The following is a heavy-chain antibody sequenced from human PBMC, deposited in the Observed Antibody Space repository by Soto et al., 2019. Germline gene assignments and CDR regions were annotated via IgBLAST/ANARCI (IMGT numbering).Heavy chain of an antibody. CDR1: GYTFTSYG. V-gene: IGHV1-18*04. D-gene: IGHD3-10*01. J-gene: IGHJ4*02. CDR2: ISAYNGNT. Sequence: GASVKVSCKASGYTFTSYGISWVRQAPGQGLEWMGWISAYNGNTNYAQKLQGRVTMTTDTSTSTAYMELRSLRSDDTAVYYCARSAMVRGVPVDDFDYWGQGTLVTVSS. CDR3: ARSAMVRGVPVDDFDY.